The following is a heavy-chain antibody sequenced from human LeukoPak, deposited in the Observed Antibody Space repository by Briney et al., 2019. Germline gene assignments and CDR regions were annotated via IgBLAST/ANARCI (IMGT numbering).Heavy chain of an antibody. CDR3: AKDISSTTYAFDI. D-gene: IGHD2-2*01. V-gene: IGHV3-9*03. Sequence: GGSLRLSCAASGFTFSSYAMSWVRQAPGKGLEWVSGISWNSGSIGYADSVKGRFTISRDNAKNSLYLQMNSLRAEDMALYYCAKDISSTTYAFDIWGQGTMVTVSS. J-gene: IGHJ3*02. CDR1: GFTFSSYA. CDR2: ISWNSGSI.